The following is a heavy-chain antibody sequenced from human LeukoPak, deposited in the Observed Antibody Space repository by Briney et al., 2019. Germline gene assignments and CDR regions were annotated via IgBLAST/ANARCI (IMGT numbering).Heavy chain of an antibody. CDR1: GFTFTSYG. J-gene: IGHJ4*02. D-gene: IGHD3-10*01. V-gene: IGHV3-33*03. Sequence: GGSLRLSCAASGFTFTSYGMHWVRQAPGKGLEWVAMIWYDGSHKKYADSVEDRFSISRDTSKNTLYLHMNSLRADDTAVYYCARGVPIPATHPIDYWGQGSLVTVSS. CDR2: IWYDGSHK. CDR3: ARGVPIPATHPIDY.